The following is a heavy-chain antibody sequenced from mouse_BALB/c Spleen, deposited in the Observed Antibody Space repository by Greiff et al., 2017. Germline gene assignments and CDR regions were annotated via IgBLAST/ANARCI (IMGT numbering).Heavy chain of an antibody. J-gene: IGHJ3*01. CDR1: GYTFTSYW. CDR2: INPSNGRT. D-gene: IGHD3-1*01. CDR3: ARGSSVYVAWFAY. V-gene: IGHV1S81*02. Sequence: QVQLQQPGAELVKPGASVKLSCKASGYTFTSYWMHWVKQRPGQGLEWIGEINPSNGRTNYNEKFKSKATLTVDKSSSTAYMQLSSLTSEDSAVYYCARGSSVYVAWFAYWGQGTLVTVSA.